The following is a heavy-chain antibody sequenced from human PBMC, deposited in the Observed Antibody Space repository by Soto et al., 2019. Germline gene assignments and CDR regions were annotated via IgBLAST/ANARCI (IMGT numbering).Heavy chain of an antibody. CDR1: GGSFSGYY. V-gene: IGHV4-34*01. D-gene: IGHD2-2*01. CDR3: ARKDLAVPAAIQNWFDP. CDR2: INHSGST. Sequence: QVQLQQWGAGLLKPSETLSLTCAVYGGSFSGYYWSWIRQPPGKGLESIGEINHSGSTNYNPSLKSRVTISVDTSKNQFSLKLSSVTAADTAVYYCARKDLAVPAAIQNWFDPWGQGTLVTVSS. J-gene: IGHJ5*02.